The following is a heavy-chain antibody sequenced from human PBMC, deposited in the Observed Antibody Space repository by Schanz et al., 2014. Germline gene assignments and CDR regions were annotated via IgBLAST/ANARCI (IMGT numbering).Heavy chain of an antibody. CDR3: AREHGVGAAYGGGDDCDV. D-gene: IGHD1-26*01. CDR2: VIPIFHTA. V-gene: IGHV1-69*01. J-gene: IGHJ3*01. CDR1: GGTFSSYA. Sequence: KASGGTFSSYAISWVRQAPRQELEWMGGVIPIFHTANYAQEFQGRVTITADESTSTAYMELSSMRSDDTAVYYCAREHGVGAAYGGGDDCDVWGQGTIDNVSA.